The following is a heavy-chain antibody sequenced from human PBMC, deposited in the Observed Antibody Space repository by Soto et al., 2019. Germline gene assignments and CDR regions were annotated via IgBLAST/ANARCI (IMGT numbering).Heavy chain of an antibody. CDR3: ARGWVRMSRDYNFDSHTYTNWFDP. CDR2: MNPNSGNT. Sequence: ASVKVSCKASGYSFTAYDINWGRQAPGQGLEWMGWMNPNSGNTVYSQRFQGRITMTRDTSITTAYMELSGLRSDDTAVHFCARGWVRMSRDYNFDSHTYTNWFDPWGQGTLVTVSS. CDR1: GYSFTAYD. J-gene: IGHJ5*02. D-gene: IGHD3-22*01. V-gene: IGHV1-8*01.